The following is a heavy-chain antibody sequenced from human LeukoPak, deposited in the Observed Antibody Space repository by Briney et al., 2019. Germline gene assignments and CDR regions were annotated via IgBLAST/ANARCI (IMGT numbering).Heavy chain of an antibody. V-gene: IGHV3-33*03. Sequence: PGGSLRLSCAASGFTFSSYAINWVRQAPGKGLEWVGNVWSDGSTKNYGHSVKGRFTISRDKSKNTLYLQINSLRVDDTAVYFCAKGGARPLYDAYDIWGQGTMVTVSS. J-gene: IGHJ3*02. D-gene: IGHD3-16*01. CDR2: VWSDGSTK. CDR1: GFTFSSYA. CDR3: AKGGARPLYDAYDI.